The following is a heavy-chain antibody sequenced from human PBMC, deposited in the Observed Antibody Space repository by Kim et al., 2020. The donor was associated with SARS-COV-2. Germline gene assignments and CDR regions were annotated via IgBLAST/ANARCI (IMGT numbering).Heavy chain of an antibody. D-gene: IGHD3-10*01. Sequence: KGRFTISRDNSKTTLYLQMNSLRAEDTAVYYCARQYYYGSGSYYAGALDPWGQGTLVTVSS. J-gene: IGHJ5*02. CDR3: ARQYYYGSGSYYAGALDP. V-gene: IGHV3-30*07.